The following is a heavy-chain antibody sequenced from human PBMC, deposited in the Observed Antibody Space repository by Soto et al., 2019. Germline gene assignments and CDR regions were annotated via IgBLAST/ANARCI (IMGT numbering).Heavy chain of an antibody. CDR1: GGSISSYY. CDR3: AIVRDCSGGTCYSWWFDP. Sequence: QVRLQDSGPGLVTPSETLSLTCTVSGGSISSYYWSWIRQPAGKGLEFIGHIYNSGSTSYNSSLKRRVTISVDRPKSQLSLKLSAVTAADTAVYYCAIVRDCSGGTCYSWWFDPWGPVTLVAVSS. CDR2: IYNSGST. V-gene: IGHV4-59*01. D-gene: IGHD2-15*01. J-gene: IGHJ5*02.